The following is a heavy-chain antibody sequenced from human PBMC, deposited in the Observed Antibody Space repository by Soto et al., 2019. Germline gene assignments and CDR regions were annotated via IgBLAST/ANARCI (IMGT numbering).Heavy chain of an antibody. V-gene: IGHV4-4*02. CDR3: ARNPFDY. CDR2: VFHSGAV. Sequence: QVRLQESGPRLVKPSGTLSLTCAVSGDSITSNYWWSWVRQPPGKGLEWIGEVFHSGAVNYNPSLKSLVTISLDKSNNQSSLTLTSVTAADTAIYYCARNPFDYWGQGTLVTVSS. J-gene: IGHJ4*02. CDR1: GDSITSNYW.